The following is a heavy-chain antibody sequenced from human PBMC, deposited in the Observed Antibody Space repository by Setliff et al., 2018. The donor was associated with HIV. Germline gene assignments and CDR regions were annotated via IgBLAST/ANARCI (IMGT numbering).Heavy chain of an antibody. D-gene: IGHD1-26*01. J-gene: IGHJ3*02. CDR3: TRWIVGSSNIFAFDI. CDR1: GYTLTDFD. CDR2: INPKSGNT. V-gene: IGHV1-8*01. Sequence: ASVKVSCKASGYTLTDFDIYWMRQASGQGLEWLGWINPKSGNTAYAQSFQGRVTLTANTAISTVDMELSSLSSEDTAVYYCTRWIVGSSNIFAFDIWGQGTLVTVSS.